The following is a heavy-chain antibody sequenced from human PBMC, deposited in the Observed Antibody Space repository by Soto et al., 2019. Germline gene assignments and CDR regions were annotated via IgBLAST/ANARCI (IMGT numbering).Heavy chain of an antibody. CDR2: ISSNGGST. V-gene: IGHV3-64D*06. CDR3: VKEGRITIFGVVIRGTNYGMDV. J-gene: IGHJ6*02. CDR1: GFTFSSYA. D-gene: IGHD3-3*01. Sequence: GGSLRLSCSASGFTFSSYAMHWVRQAPGKGLEYVSAISSNGGSTYYADSVKGRFTISRDNSKNTLYLQMSSLRAEDTAVYYCVKEGRITIFGVVIRGTNYGMDVWGQGTTVTVSS.